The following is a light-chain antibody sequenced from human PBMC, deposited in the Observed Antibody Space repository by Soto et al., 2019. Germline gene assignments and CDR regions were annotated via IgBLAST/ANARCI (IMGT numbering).Light chain of an antibody. CDR3: QQHNNWPPWT. CDR1: QSVSSN. V-gene: IGKV3-15*01. Sequence: EIVMTQSPATLSVSPGERATLSCRASQSVSSNLAWYQQKPVQAPRLLMYGASTRATGIPDRFSGSGSGTEFTLTISSLQSEDFAVYYCQQHNNWPPWTFGQGTKVEIK. CDR2: GAS. J-gene: IGKJ1*01.